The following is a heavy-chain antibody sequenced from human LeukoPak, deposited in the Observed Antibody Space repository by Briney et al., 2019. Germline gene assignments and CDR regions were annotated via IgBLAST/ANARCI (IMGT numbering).Heavy chain of an antibody. CDR2: INPNSGGT. V-gene: IGHV1-2*04. J-gene: IGHJ3*02. Sequence: ASETVSCKASGYTFTGYYMHWVRQAPGQGLEWMGWINPNSGGTNYAQKFQGWVTMTRDTSISTAYMELSRLRSDDTAVYYCARGRGSGIGYAFDIWGQGTMVTVSS. CDR1: GYTFTGYY. CDR3: ARGRGSGIGYAFDI. D-gene: IGHD3-10*01.